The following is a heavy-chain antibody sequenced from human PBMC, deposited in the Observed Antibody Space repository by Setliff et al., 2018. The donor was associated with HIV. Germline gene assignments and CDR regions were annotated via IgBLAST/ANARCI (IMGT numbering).Heavy chain of an antibody. Sequence: ASVKVSCKASGYTFTNYAINWVRQAPGQGLEWMGWINTNTGNPTYAQGFTGRFVFSLDTSVSTAYLQISSLKAEGTAMYYCARGCNGGNCYHGSGWFDPWGQGTLVTVSS. CDR2: INTNTGNP. J-gene: IGHJ5*02. CDR3: ARGCNGGNCYHGSGWFDP. V-gene: IGHV7-4-1*02. CDR1: GYTFTNYA. D-gene: IGHD2-15*01.